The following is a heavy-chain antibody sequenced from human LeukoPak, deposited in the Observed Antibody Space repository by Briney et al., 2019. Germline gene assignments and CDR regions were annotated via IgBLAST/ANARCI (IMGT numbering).Heavy chain of an antibody. D-gene: IGHD3-16*01. J-gene: IGHJ4*02. CDR2: ISGTGGST. CDR3: AKDQRLGELQYTNPPFDY. V-gene: IGHV3-23*01. Sequence: GGSLRLSCAASGFTFSSYAMSWVRQAPGKGLEWVSAISGTGGSTYYAHSVKGRLTISRDNSKNTLYLQMNSLRAEDTAVYYCAKDQRLGELQYTNPPFDYWGQGTLVTVSS. CDR1: GFTFSSYA.